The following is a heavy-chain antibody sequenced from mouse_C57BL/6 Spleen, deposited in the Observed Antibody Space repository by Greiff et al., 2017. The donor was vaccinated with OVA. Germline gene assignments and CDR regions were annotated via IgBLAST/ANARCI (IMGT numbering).Heavy chain of an antibody. CDR2: IYPGSGST. D-gene: IGHD2-12*01. V-gene: IGHV1-55*01. J-gene: IGHJ3*01. CDR3: ARRRYDGAWFAY. Sequence: QVQLKQPGAELVKPGASVKMSCKASGYTFTSYWITWVKQRPGQGLEWIGDIYPGSGSTNYNEKFKSKATLTVDTSSSTAYMQLSSLTSEDSAVYYCARRRYDGAWFAYWGQGTLVTVSA. CDR1: GYTFTSYW.